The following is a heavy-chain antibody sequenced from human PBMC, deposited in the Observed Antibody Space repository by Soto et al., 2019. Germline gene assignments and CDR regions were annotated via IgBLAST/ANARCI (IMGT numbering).Heavy chain of an antibody. J-gene: IGHJ4*02. D-gene: IGHD1-26*01. CDR2: ISSSSSTI. Sequence: PGGSLRLSCAASGFTFSSYSMNWVHQAPGKGLEWVSYISSSSSTIYYADSVKGRFTISRDNAKNSLYLQMNSLRAEDTAIYYCARGSAFIGLDYWGQGTPVTVSS. CDR3: ARGSAFIGLDY. CDR1: GFTFSSYS. V-gene: IGHV3-48*01.